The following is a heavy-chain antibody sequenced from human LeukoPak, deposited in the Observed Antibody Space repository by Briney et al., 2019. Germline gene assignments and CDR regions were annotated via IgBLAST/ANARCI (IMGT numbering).Heavy chain of an antibody. CDR3: ARDSLSSPMIGEVMKDAFDI. CDR2: IYSGGST. Sequence: GGSLRLSCAASGFTVSSNYMSWVRQAPGKGLEWVSVIYSGGSTYYADSVKGRFTISRDNSKNTLYLQMNSLRAEDTAVYYCARDSLSSPMIGEVMKDAFDIWGQGTMVTVSS. CDR1: GFTVSSNY. D-gene: IGHD3-22*01. V-gene: IGHV3-53*01. J-gene: IGHJ3*02.